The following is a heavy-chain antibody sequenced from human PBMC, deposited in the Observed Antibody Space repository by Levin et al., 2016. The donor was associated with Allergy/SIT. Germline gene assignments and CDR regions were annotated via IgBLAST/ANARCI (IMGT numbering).Heavy chain of an antibody. CDR2: AYFRSQWFY. CDR3: ASLPAVTYNPLKARFYYSLDV. J-gene: IGHJ6*02. D-gene: IGHD4-11*01. V-gene: IGHV6-1*01. CDR1: GDSVSSDTSA. Sequence: SETLSLTCDISGDSVSSDTSAWNWFRQSPSRGLEWLGRAYFRSQWFYDYAASVTSRLTIVPDTSKNQVSLLLNSVTPEDTAIYFCASLPAVTYNPLKARFYYSLDVWGPGTAVTVSS.